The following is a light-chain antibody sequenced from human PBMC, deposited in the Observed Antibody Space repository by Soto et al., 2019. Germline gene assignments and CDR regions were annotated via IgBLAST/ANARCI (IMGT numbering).Light chain of an antibody. CDR3: TQCNDWPLLS. Sequence: EIVMTQSPATLAVYPGERATLSCRASQSVSSYLAWYQQQPGQAPRLLIYGASTRATGVAARFSGSGSGTEFTLTISSMQSEDFAVDYCTQCNDWPLLSFGQGTRLEAK. CDR2: GAS. CDR1: QSVSSY. V-gene: IGKV3-15*01. J-gene: IGKJ5*01.